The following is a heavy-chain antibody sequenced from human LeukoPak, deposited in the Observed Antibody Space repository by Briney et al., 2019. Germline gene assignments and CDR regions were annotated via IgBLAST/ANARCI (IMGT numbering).Heavy chain of an antibody. D-gene: IGHD2-15*01. Sequence: TSETLSRTCTVSGGSISSSSYYWGWIRQPPGKGLEWIGSNYYSGSTYYNPSLKSRVTISVDTSKNQFSLKLSSVTAADTAVYYCARQLGYCSGGSCYPLDYWGQGTLVTVSS. CDR3: ARQLGYCSGGSCYPLDY. J-gene: IGHJ4*02. V-gene: IGHV4-39*01. CDR2: NYYSGST. CDR1: GGSISSSSYY.